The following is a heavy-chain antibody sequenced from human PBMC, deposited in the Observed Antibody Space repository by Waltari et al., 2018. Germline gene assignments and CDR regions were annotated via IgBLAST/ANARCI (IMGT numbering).Heavy chain of an antibody. CDR3: ARGGDQQWLDNRDY. Sequence: QVQLVESGGGVVQPGRSLRLSCAASGFTCSSYAMHWVRQAPGKGLEWVAVISYDGSNKYYADSVKGRFTISRDNSKNTLYLQMNSLRAEDTAVYYCARGGDQQWLDNRDYWGQGTLVTVSS. D-gene: IGHD6-19*01. V-gene: IGHV3-30-3*01. CDR2: ISYDGSNK. CDR1: GFTCSSYA. J-gene: IGHJ4*02.